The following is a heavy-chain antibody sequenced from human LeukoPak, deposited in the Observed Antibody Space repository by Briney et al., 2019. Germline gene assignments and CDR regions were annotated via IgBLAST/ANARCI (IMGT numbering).Heavy chain of an antibody. CDR2: ITGSGDTI. CDR1: GFSSSSYE. Sequence: GGSLRLSCSASGFSSSSYEMNWVRQAPGKGLEWISYITGSGDTIYYADSVKGRFTISRDNAKNSLYLQMNSLRAEDTAVYYCARLYDGSAYHADHFDYWGQGTLVIVSS. J-gene: IGHJ4*02. V-gene: IGHV3-48*03. CDR3: ARLYDGSAYHADHFDY. D-gene: IGHD3-22*01.